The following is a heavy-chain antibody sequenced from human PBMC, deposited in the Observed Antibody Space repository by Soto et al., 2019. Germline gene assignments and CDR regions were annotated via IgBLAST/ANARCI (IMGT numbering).Heavy chain of an antibody. CDR3: ARSAPQRPGTWYYCMDL. J-gene: IGHJ6*01. D-gene: IGHD1-26*01. CDR2: IYPGDSDT. CDR1: GCSDSTAC. Sequence: SGCSDSTACIGGVRQMPGKGLDWMGIIYPGDSDTRYSPSFQGQVTISADTSISKDYLQCSSLKAPDKAMHYCARSAPQRPGTWYYCMDLWRQG. V-gene: IGHV5-51*01.